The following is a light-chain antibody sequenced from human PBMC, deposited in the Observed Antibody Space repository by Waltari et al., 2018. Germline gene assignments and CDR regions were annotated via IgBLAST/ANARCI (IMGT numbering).Light chain of an antibody. CDR1: SSDVGSYNL. Sequence: QSALTQPASVSGSPGQSITISCTGTSSDVGSYNLVSWYQQFPGKAPKLMILEVSKRPSGVSNRFSGSKSGNTASLTISGLQTEDEADYYCCSYAGSLTPCVFGTGTRVTV. CDR3: CSYAGSLTPCV. CDR2: EVS. V-gene: IGLV2-23*02. J-gene: IGLJ1*01.